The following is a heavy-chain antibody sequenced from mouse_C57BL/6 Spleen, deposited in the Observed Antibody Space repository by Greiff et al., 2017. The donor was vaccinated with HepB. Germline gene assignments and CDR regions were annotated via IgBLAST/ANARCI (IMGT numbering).Heavy chain of an antibody. V-gene: IGHV1-82*01. J-gene: IGHJ1*03. CDR1: GYAFSSSW. Sequence: QVQLQQSGPELVKPGASVKISCKASGYAFSSSWMNWVKQRPGKGLEWIGRIYPGDGDTNYNGKFKGKATLTADKSSSTAYMQLSSLTSEDSAVYVCAADGCFWYFDVWGTGTTVTVSS. CDR3: AADGCFWYFDV. D-gene: IGHD2-3*01. CDR2: IYPGDGDT.